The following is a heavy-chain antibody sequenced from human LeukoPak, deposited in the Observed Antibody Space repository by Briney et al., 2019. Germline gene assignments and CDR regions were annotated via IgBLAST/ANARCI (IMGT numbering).Heavy chain of an antibody. J-gene: IGHJ4*02. V-gene: IGHV4-59*11. CDR1: DGSFSSHY. CDR3: ARHGLWFGTYYFDY. D-gene: IGHD3-10*01. Sequence: PSGTLSLTCAVSDGSFSSHYWTWIRQPPGKGLEWIGYISYIGSTNYNPSLKSRVTISIDTSKNQFSLKLSSVTAADTAVYYCARHGLWFGTYYFDYWGQGTLVTVSS. CDR2: ISYIGST.